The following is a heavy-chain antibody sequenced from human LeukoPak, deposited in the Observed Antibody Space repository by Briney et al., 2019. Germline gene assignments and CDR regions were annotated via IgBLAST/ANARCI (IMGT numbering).Heavy chain of an antibody. Sequence: GGSLRLSCVVSGFTVSTNYMSWVRQAPGKGLEWVSAISGSGGSTYYADSVKGRFTISRDNSKNTLYLQMNSLRAEDTAVYYCAKDPDYGDTWGQGTLVTVSS. CDR3: AKDPDYGDT. V-gene: IGHV3-23*01. CDR1: GFTVSTNY. D-gene: IGHD4-17*01. CDR2: ISGSGGST. J-gene: IGHJ4*02.